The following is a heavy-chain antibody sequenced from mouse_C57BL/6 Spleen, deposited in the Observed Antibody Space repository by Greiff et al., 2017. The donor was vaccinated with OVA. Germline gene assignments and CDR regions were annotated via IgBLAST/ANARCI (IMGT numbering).Heavy chain of an antibody. CDR1: GYSITSGYY. CDR3: AREGDGSSPTWFAY. Sequence: ESGPGLVKPSQSLSLTCSVTGYSITSGYYWNWIRQFPGNKLEWMGYISYDGSNNYNPSLKNRISITRDTSKNQFFLKLNSVTTEDTATYYCAREGDGSSPTWFAYWGQGTLVTVSA. V-gene: IGHV3-6*01. CDR2: ISYDGSN. D-gene: IGHD1-1*01. J-gene: IGHJ3*01.